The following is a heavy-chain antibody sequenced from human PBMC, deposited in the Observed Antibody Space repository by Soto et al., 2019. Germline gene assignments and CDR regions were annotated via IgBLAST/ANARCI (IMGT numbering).Heavy chain of an antibody. D-gene: IGHD2-15*01. Sequence: EVQLLESGGGLVQPGGSLRLSCAASGFTFSSYAMSWVRQAPGKGLEWVSAISGSGGSTYYADSVKGRFTISRDNSKNTLYLQMNSLRAEDTAVYYCAKDGRGDIVVVVAAKAGYYYYGMDVWGQGTTVTVSS. CDR1: GFTFSSYA. CDR2: ISGSGGST. CDR3: AKDGRGDIVVVVAAKAGYYYYGMDV. J-gene: IGHJ6*02. V-gene: IGHV3-23*01.